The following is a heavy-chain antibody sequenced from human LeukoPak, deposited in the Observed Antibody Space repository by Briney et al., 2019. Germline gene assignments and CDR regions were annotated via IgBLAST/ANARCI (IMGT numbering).Heavy chain of an antibody. CDR1: GYTFTGYY. CDR2: INPNSGGT. Sequence: ASVKVSCKASGYTFTGYYMHLVRQAPGQGLEWMGWINPNSGGTNYAQKFQGRVTMTRDTSISTAYMELSRLRSDDTAVYYCARDLLRIVVVPAAIYWFDPWGQGTLVTVSS. CDR3: ARDLLRIVVVPAAIYWFDP. D-gene: IGHD2-2*02. V-gene: IGHV1-2*02. J-gene: IGHJ5*02.